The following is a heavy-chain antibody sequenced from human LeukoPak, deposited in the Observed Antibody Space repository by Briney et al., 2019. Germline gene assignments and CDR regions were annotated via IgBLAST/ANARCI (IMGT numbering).Heavy chain of an antibody. V-gene: IGHV1-18*01. CDR1: GYTFITSG. CDR3: VRDRDATPDDVRDY. Sequence: SVKVSCKASGYTFITSGITWVRQAPGHGLKWMGWISPFNGKTRFAEEFQDRLTMTTDTPTRTAYMVLRSLRSDDTAVYYCVRDRDATPDDVRDYWGQGTLVTVSS. CDR2: ISPFNGKT. J-gene: IGHJ4*02. D-gene: IGHD2-21*02.